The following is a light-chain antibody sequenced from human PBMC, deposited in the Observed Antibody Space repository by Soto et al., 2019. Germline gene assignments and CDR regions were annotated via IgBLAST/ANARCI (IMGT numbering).Light chain of an antibody. CDR1: QSVGSD. CDR2: GAS. J-gene: IGKJ2*01. Sequence: DIVLTQSPATLSLSPGERATLSCRASQSVGSDLAWFQHKPGQAPRLLIYGASIRPTDIPGRFSGSGSGTDFTLPISSLVSGDSAVYYCQQRDKWPRTFGQGTKLEIK. CDR3: QQRDKWPRT. V-gene: IGKV3-11*01.